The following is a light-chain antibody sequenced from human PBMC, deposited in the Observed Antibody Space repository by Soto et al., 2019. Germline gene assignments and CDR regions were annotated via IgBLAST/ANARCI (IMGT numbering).Light chain of an antibody. CDR2: DVS. Sequence: QSALTQPASVSGSPGQSITISCTGTSSDVGGYNYVSWYQQHPGKAPKLMIYDVSKRPSGVSNRFSGSKSGNTASLTISGRQAEDEAAYYCSSYTSSSTPVVFGGGTKVTVL. V-gene: IGLV2-14*01. J-gene: IGLJ2*01. CDR1: SSDVGGYNY. CDR3: SSYTSSSTPVV.